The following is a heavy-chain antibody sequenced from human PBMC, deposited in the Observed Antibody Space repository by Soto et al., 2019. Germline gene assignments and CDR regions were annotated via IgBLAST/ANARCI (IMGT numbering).Heavy chain of an antibody. V-gene: IGHV3-48*01. CDR1: GFTFSSYS. CDR2: ISSSSSTI. D-gene: IGHD2-15*01. J-gene: IGHJ5*02. Sequence: EVQLVESGGGLVQPGGSLRLSCAASGFTFSSYSMNWVRQAPGKGLEWVSYISSSSSTIYYADSVKGRFTISRDNAKYSMYLQMNSLRADDTAVYYCASERYCSGGSCPKGNWFDPWGQGTLVTVSS. CDR3: ASERYCSGGSCPKGNWFDP.